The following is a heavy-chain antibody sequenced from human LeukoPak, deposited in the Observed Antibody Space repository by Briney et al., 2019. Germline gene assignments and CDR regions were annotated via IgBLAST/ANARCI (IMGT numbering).Heavy chain of an antibody. CDR2: ISGSGGRT. V-gene: IGHV3-23*01. CDR1: GFTFSSYA. Sequence: PGGSLRLSCAASGFTFSSYAMSWVRQAPGKGPEWVSGISGSGGRTYYADSVKGRFTISRDNSKNTPYLQMNSLRAEDTAVYYCAKEPQGGNYDSWSGYYLDYWGQGTLVTVSS. J-gene: IGHJ4*02. CDR3: AKEPQGGNYDSWSGYYLDY. D-gene: IGHD3-3*01.